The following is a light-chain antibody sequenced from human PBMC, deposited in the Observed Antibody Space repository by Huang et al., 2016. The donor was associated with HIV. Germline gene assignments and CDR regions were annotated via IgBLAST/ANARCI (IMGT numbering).Light chain of an antibody. Sequence: ETVMTQSPVTLSVSPGDRASLSCRSSQIVRSHLAWYQQKPGQAPRLLIYAPSTRATGVPARFSGSGAVTEFTLTISTLQSEDSAVYYCQQYNDFRSTFGPGTRVEIK. CDR3: QQYNDFRST. J-gene: IGKJ3*01. CDR1: QIVRSH. CDR2: APS. V-gene: IGKV3-15*01.